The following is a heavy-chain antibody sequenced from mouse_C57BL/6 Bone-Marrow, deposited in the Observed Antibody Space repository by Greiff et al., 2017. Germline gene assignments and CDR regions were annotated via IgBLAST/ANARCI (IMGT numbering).Heavy chain of an antibody. CDR1: RYTFTNYW. D-gene: IGHD3-2*02. Sequence: VQLQQSGAELVRPGTSVKMSCKASRYTFTNYWIGWAKQRPGHGLEWIGDIYPGGGYTNYNEKFKGKATLTADKSSSTAYMQFSSLTSEDAAIYYCARSQATLLMDYWGQGTSVTVSS. CDR3: ARSQATLLMDY. CDR2: IYPGGGYT. J-gene: IGHJ4*01. V-gene: IGHV1-63*01.